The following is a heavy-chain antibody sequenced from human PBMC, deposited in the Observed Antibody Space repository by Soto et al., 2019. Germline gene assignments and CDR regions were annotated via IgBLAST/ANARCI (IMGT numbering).Heavy chain of an antibody. V-gene: IGHV4-31*03. D-gene: IGHD3-22*01. Sequence: QVQLQESGPGLVKPSQTLPLTCTVSGGSISSGGYYWSWIRQHPGKGLEWIGYIYYSGSTYYNPSLKSRVTISVDTSKNQFSLKLSSVTAADTAVYYCARFDAYYYDSSGYYPYYYGMDVWGQGTTVTVSS. J-gene: IGHJ6*02. CDR2: IYYSGST. CDR1: GGSISSGGYY. CDR3: ARFDAYYYDSSGYYPYYYGMDV.